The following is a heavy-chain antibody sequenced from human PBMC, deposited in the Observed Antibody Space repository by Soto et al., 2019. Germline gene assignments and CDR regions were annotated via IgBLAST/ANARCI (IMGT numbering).Heavy chain of an antibody. CDR3: TGPYSSSWSGYYYMDV. Sequence: GGSLRLSCAASGFTFSGSAMHWVRQASGKGLEWVGRIRSKANSYATAYAASVKGRFTISRDDSKNTAYLQMNSLKTEDTAVYYCTGPYSSSWSGYYYMDVWGKGTTVTVSS. CDR2: IRSKANSYAT. J-gene: IGHJ6*03. V-gene: IGHV3-73*01. CDR1: GFTFSGSA. D-gene: IGHD6-13*01.